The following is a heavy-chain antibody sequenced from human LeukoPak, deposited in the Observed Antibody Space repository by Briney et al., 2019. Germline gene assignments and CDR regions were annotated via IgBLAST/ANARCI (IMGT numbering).Heavy chain of an antibody. CDR3: ARDPSRVGARPFDY. CDR1: GFTFSSYA. D-gene: IGHD1-26*01. V-gene: IGHV3-30-3*01. Sequence: GRSLRLSCAASGFTFSSYAMHWVRQAPGKGLEWVAVISYDGSNKYYADSVKGRFTISRDNSKNTLYLQMNSLRAEDTAVYYCARDPSRVGARPFDYWGQETLVTVSS. CDR2: ISYDGSNK. J-gene: IGHJ4*02.